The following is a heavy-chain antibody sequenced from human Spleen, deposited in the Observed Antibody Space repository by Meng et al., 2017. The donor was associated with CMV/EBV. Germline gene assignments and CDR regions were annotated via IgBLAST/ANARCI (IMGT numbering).Heavy chain of an antibody. V-gene: IGHV4-4*02. CDR3: ARVRGTTMVVSWFDP. D-gene: IGHD4-23*01. J-gene: IGHJ5*02. CDR1: GGSTSSPVW. CDR2: VYHSGST. Sequence: SGGSTSSPVWWGWVRQASEKGLEWIGEVYHSGSTNYNPSLKSRVSISVDKSKNQFSLRVTSVTAADTAVYYCARVRGTTMVVSWFDPWGQGTLVTVSS.